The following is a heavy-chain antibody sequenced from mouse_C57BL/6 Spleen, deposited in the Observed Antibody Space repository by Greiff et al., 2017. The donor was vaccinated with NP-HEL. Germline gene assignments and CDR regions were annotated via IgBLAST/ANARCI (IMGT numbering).Heavy chain of an antibody. CDR3: ARPPLTGTNAMDY. CDR2: IWSGGST. D-gene: IGHD4-1*01. Sequence: VQLQQSGPGLVQPSQSLSITCTVSGFSLTSYGVHWVRQSPGKGLEWLGVIWSGGSTDYNAAFISRLSISKDNTKSQVFFKMNSLQADDTTIYYCARPPLTGTNAMDYWGQGTSVTVSS. V-gene: IGHV2-2*01. J-gene: IGHJ4*01. CDR1: GFSLTSYG.